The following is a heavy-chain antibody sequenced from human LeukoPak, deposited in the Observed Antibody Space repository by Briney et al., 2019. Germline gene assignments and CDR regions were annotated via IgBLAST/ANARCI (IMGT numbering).Heavy chain of an antibody. D-gene: IGHD4-17*01. CDR3: GSPRYGDYADY. J-gene: IGHJ4*02. V-gene: IGHV4-4*02. CDR1: GGSISSSNW. Sequence: SGTLSLTCAVSGGSISSSNWWSWVRQPPGKGLEWIGEIYHSGSTNYNPSLKSRVTISVDKSKNQFSLKLISVTAADTAVYYCGSPRYGDYADYWGQGTLVTVSS. CDR2: IYHSGST.